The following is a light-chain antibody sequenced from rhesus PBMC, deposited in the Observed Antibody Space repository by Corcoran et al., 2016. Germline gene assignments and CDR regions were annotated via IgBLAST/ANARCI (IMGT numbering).Light chain of an antibody. CDR1: QSPLHSDGKTY. V-gene: IGKV2-73*01. Sequence: DIVMTQTPPSLPVTPGEPASISCRSSQSPLHSDGKTYFYWYLQTPGQPPRLLIYRGSHRCPGVSDRFSGSGSGTDFTLKISRVEVEDVGVYYCMQALEAPYSFGQGTKVEIK. CDR3: MQALEAPYS. J-gene: IGKJ2*01. CDR2: RGS.